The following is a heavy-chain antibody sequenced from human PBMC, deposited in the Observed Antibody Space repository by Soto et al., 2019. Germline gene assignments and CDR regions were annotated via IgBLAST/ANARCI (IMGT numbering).Heavy chain of an antibody. CDR3: ARVGGYNFFYYYYGMDV. D-gene: IGHD5-12*01. J-gene: IGHJ6*02. CDR1: GFTFSSYG. V-gene: IGHV3-33*01. Sequence: ESGGGVVQPGRSLRLSCAASGFTFSSYGMHWVRQAPGKGLEWVAVIWYDGSNKYYADSVKGRFTISRDNSKNTLYLQMNSLRAEDTAVYYCARVGGYNFFYYYYGMDVWGQGTTVTVSS. CDR2: IWYDGSNK.